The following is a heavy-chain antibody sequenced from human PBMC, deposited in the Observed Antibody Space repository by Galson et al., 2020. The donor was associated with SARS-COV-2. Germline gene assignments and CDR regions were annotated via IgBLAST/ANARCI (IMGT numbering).Heavy chain of an antibody. J-gene: IGHJ4*02. Sequence: ASVKVSCKASGYTFTDYYIHWVRQAPGQGLEWMGWINPKSGGTNYAQKFEGRVTMTRDTSITTAYMELSRLRADDTAVYYCARVVLRSWALDYWGQGTLVTVSS. D-gene: IGHD3-22*01. CDR3: ARVVLRSWALDY. CDR1: GYTFTDYY. V-gene: IGHV1-2*02. CDR2: INPKSGGT.